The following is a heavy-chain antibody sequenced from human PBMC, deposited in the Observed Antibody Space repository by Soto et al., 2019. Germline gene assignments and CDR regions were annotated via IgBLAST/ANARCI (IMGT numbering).Heavy chain of an antibody. Sequence: EMQLLESGGGLVQPGGSLRLSRAASGLTFSNYAMTWVRQAPGKGLEWVSGISGSGGTTFYAGSVKGRFAISRDNSKNTLYLQMNSLRAEDTALYYCALRYCSRTTCPPRTSYFYIDVWGKGTTVTVSS. D-gene: IGHD2-2*01. CDR3: ALRYCSRTTCPPRTSYFYIDV. CDR2: ISGSGGTT. V-gene: IGHV3-23*01. CDR1: GLTFSNYA. J-gene: IGHJ6*03.